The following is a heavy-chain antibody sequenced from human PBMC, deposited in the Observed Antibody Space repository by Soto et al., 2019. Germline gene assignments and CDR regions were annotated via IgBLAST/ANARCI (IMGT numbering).Heavy chain of an antibody. J-gene: IGHJ3*02. CDR2: IIPIFGTA. Sequence: SVKVSCKASGGTFSSYAISWVRQAPGQGLEWMGGIIPIFGTANYAQKFQGRVTITADESTSTAYMELSSLRSEDTAVYYCARVVAAAGDAFDIWGQGTMVTVSS. CDR3: ARVVAAAGDAFDI. CDR1: GGTFSSYA. D-gene: IGHD6-13*01. V-gene: IGHV1-69*13.